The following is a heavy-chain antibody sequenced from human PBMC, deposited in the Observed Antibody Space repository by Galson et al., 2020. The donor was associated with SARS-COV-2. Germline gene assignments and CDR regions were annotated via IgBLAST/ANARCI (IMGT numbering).Heavy chain of an antibody. CDR3: ARDPAPLYGDNFYYGMDV. CDR1: DGPMSSYY. D-gene: IGHD4-17*01. Sequence: ETSENLSLNCSVSDGPMSSYYWSWIRQPPGKGLEWIGYISYSGSANYNPSLRSRVTISVDLSKNQFSLKVTSVTAADTAVYYRARDPAPLYGDNFYYGMDVWCRGTTVIVSS. V-gene: IGHV4-59*01. J-gene: IGHJ6*02. CDR2: ISYSGSA.